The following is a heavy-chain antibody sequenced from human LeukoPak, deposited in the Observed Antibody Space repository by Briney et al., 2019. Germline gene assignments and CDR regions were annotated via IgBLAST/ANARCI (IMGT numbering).Heavy chain of an antibody. V-gene: IGHV4-59*08. D-gene: IGHD4-11*01. CDR1: GGSISSYY. CDR3: ARHPYSNFVLDY. CDR2: IYDSGKT. J-gene: IGHJ4*02. Sequence: PSETLSLTCTVSGGSISSYYWSWIRQSPGKGLEWMGYIYDSGKTDYNPSLKSRVTISLETSKNQFSLKMSSVTAADTAVYYCARHPYSNFVLDYWGQGTQVIVSS.